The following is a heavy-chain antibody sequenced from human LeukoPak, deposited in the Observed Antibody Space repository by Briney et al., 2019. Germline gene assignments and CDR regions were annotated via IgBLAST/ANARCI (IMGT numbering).Heavy chain of an antibody. J-gene: IGHJ4*02. D-gene: IGHD3-22*01. CDR2: ISSSSSTI. CDR1: GFTFSSYS. V-gene: IGHV3-48*01. CDR3: ARARYDSSGYHPLGDY. Sequence: GGSLRLSCAASGFTFSSYSMNWVRQAPGKGLEWVSYISSSSSTIYYADSVKGRFTISRDNAKNSLYLQMNSLRAEDTAVYYCARARYDSSGYHPLGDYWGQGTLVTVSS.